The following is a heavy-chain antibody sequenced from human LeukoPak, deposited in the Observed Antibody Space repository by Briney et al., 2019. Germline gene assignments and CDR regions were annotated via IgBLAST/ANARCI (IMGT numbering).Heavy chain of an antibody. J-gene: IGHJ4*02. D-gene: IGHD6-19*01. V-gene: IGHV4-59*01. CDR2: IYYSGST. CDR1: GGSISSYY. CDR3: ARERKSSGWSGYFDY. Sequence: SETLSLTCTVSGGSISSYYWSWIRQPPGKGLEWIGYIYYSGSTNYNPSLKSRVTISVDTSKNQFSLKLSSVTAADTAVYYCARERKSSGWSGYFDYRGQGTLVTVSS.